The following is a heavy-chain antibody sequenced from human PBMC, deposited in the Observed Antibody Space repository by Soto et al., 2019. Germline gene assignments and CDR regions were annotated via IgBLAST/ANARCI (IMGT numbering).Heavy chain of an antibody. CDR1: GFTFSIYG. Sequence: QVQLVESGGGVVQPGRSLRLSCTASGFTFSIYGMHWVRQAPGKGLEWVAVISYDVSNKYYADSVKGRFTISRDNSKNTLYLHMNNLRAEDTAVYYCAKSMAAPGSLDYWGLGTLVTVSS. J-gene: IGHJ4*02. D-gene: IGHD6-13*01. CDR2: ISYDVSNK. V-gene: IGHV3-30*18. CDR3: AKSMAAPGSLDY.